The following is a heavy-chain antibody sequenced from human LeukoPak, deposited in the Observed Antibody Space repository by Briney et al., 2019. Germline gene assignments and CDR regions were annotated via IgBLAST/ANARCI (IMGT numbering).Heavy chain of an antibody. CDR1: GFIFSSHA. D-gene: IGHD6-13*01. CDR2: IGGSGDT. Sequence: GGSLRLSCAASGFIFSSHAMTWFRQAPGKGLEWVSAIGGSGDTYYADSVKGRFTISRDNSKNTLDLQMNSLRAEDSAIYYCARGQYSSSWTGNWFDPWGQGTLVTVSS. CDR3: ARGQYSSSWTGNWFDP. V-gene: IGHV3-23*01. J-gene: IGHJ5*02.